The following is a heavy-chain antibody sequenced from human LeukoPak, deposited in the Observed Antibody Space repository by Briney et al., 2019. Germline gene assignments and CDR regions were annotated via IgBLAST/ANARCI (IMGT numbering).Heavy chain of an antibody. Sequence: SETLSLTCAVYGGSFSGYYWSWIRQPPGKGLEWIGEINHSGSTNYNPSLKSRVTISVDTSKNQFSLKLSSVTAADTAVYYCARQNYYDSSGLDYWSQGTLVTVSS. CDR3: ARQNYYDSSGLDY. D-gene: IGHD3-22*01. V-gene: IGHV4-34*01. CDR2: INHSGST. CDR1: GGSFSGYY. J-gene: IGHJ4*02.